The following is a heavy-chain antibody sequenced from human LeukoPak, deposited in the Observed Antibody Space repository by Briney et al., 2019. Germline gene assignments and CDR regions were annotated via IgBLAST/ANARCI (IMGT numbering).Heavy chain of an antibody. D-gene: IGHD6-13*01. V-gene: IGHV4-59*08. CDR2: IYYSGST. CDR1: GGSISSYY. CDR3: ARLRAAAGLGGLPLGYYGMDV. Sequence: PSETLSLTCTVSGGSISSYYWSWIRQPPGKGLEWIGYIYYSGSTNYNPSLKSRVTISVDTSKNQFSLKLISVTAADTAVYYCARLRAAAGLGGLPLGYYGMDVWGQGTTVTVSS. J-gene: IGHJ6*02.